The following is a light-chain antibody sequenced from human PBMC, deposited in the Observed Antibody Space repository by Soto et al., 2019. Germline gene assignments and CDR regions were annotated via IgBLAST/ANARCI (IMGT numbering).Light chain of an antibody. CDR2: AAS. V-gene: IGKV1-9*01. J-gene: IGKJ5*01. CDR3: QHFSSYPLT. Sequence: DIQLTQSPSFLSASVGDRVTITCRASRGISSYLAWYQQRPGKAPKLLIYAASTLQSGVPSRFSGSGSGTEFTLAISSLQPQDFATYYCQHFSSYPLTFGQVTRLAIK. CDR1: RGISSY.